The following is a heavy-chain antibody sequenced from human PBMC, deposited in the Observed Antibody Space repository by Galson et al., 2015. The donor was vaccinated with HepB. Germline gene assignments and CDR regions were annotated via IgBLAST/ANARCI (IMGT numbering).Heavy chain of an antibody. CDR1: GFTFSSYT. CDR2: ISYDGSNK. Sequence: SLRLSCAASGFTFSSYTMHWVRQAPGRGLEWVTIISYDGSNKYYADSVKGRFTISRDNSKNTLYLQMNSLRTEDTAVYYCARDYYGLGTNFNGAFDIWGQGTMGTVSS. V-gene: IGHV3-30*04. D-gene: IGHD3-10*01. J-gene: IGHJ3*02. CDR3: ARDYYGLGTNFNGAFDI.